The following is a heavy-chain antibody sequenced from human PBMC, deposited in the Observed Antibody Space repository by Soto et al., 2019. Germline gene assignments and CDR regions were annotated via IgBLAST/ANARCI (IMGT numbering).Heavy chain of an antibody. CDR1: GFTFSSYG. V-gene: IGHV3-33*01. CDR2: IWYDGSNK. D-gene: IGHD6-19*01. CDR3: ARDAPYSSGPIDY. J-gene: IGHJ4*02. Sequence: QVQLVESGGGVVQPGRSLRLSCAASGFTFSSYGMHWVRQAPGKRLEWVAVIWYDGSNKYYADSVKGRFTISRDNSKNTLYLQINSLRAEDTAVYYCARDAPYSSGPIDYWGQGSLVTVSS.